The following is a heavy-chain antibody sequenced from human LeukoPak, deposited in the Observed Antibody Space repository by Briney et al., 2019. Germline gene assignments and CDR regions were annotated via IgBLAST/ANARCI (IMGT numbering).Heavy chain of an antibody. J-gene: IGHJ4*02. CDR3: ARARRGGYSGYDYAY. CDR2: INPNSGGT. Sequence: ASVKVSCKASGHTFTGYYMHWVRQAPGQGLEWMGWINPNSGGTNYAQKFQGWVTMTRDTSISTAYMELSRLRSDDTAVYYCARARRGGYSGYDYAYWGQGTLVTVSS. V-gene: IGHV1-2*04. CDR1: GHTFTGYY. D-gene: IGHD5-12*01.